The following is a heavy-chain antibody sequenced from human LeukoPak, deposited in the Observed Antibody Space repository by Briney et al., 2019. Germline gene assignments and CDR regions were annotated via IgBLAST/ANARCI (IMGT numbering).Heavy chain of an antibody. J-gene: IGHJ5*02. CDR1: GGSISSYY. D-gene: IGHD6-6*01. V-gene: IGHV4-59*01. CDR3: ARDGDGAARPGDWFDP. CDR2: IYYSGST. Sequence: SQTLSLTCTVSGGSISSYYWSWIRQPPGKGLEWIGYIYYSGSTNYNPSLKSRVTISVDTSKNQFSLKLSSVTAADTAVYYCARDGDGAARPGDWFDPWGQGTLVTVSS.